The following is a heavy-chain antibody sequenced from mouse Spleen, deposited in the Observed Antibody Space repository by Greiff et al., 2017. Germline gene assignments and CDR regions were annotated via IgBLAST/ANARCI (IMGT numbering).Heavy chain of an antibody. CDR3: ARLPSITTVVARGYFDV. CDR1: GYTFTEYT. CDR2: INPNNGGT. Sequence: EVQLQQSGPELVKPGASVKISCKTSGYTFTEYTMHWVKQSHGKSLEWIGGINPNNGGTTYNQKFKGKATLTVDKSSSTAYMELRSLTSEDSEVYYCARLPSITTVVARGYFDVWGAGTTVTVSS. J-gene: IGHJ1*01. V-gene: IGHV1-18*01. D-gene: IGHD1-1*01.